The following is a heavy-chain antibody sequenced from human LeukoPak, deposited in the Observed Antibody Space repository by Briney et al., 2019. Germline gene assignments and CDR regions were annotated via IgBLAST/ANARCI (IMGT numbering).Heavy chain of an antibody. D-gene: IGHD7-27*01. J-gene: IGHJ4*02. CDR2: IYYSGST. V-gene: IGHV4-59*01. CDR3: ATSFNWGYYFDY. CDR1: CDSISSYY. Sequence: SETLSLTCTVSCDSISSYYWRWIRQPPGKGLEWLGYIYYSGSTNYNPSLKSRVTISVDTSKNQFSLKLSSVTAADTAVYYCATSFNWGYYFDYWGQGTLVTVSS.